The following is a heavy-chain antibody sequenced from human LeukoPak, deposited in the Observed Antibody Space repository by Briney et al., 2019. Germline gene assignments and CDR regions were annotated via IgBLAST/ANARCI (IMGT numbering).Heavy chain of an antibody. D-gene: IGHD2-2*01. CDR3: ARADSVPAGDYHYWYMDV. V-gene: IGHV1-2*02. CDR2: IKPNSGCK. J-gene: IGHJ6*03. Sequence: ASVNVSCKASGFTLTDYIHWVRQHPRHRLQWMGWIKPNSGCKDYAQKFQGRVTMSRDTSISTVYMELSSLRSDDTAVYYCARADSVPAGDYHYWYMDVWGKGTTVTVSS. CDR1: GFTLTDY.